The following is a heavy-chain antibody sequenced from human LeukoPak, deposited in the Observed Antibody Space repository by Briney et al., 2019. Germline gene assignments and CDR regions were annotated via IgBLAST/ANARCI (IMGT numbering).Heavy chain of an antibody. CDR2: ISSSSSYI. D-gene: IGHD5-18*01. CDR1: GFTFSSYS. V-gene: IGHV3-21*01. J-gene: IGHJ4*02. Sequence: KPGGSLRLSCAASGFTFSSYSMNWVRQAPGKGLEWVSSISSSSSYIYYADSVKGRFTISRDNAKNSLYLQMNSLRAEDTAVYYRARDPTNVKRGYSYGAIDYWGQGTLVTVSS. CDR3: ARDPTNVKRGYSYGAIDY.